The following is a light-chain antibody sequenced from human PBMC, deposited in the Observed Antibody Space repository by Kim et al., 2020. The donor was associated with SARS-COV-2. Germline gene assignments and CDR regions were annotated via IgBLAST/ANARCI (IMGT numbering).Light chain of an antibody. Sequence: DIQMTQSPSTLSASVGDRVTITCRATQSISSGLAWYQQKPGKAPKLLIYDASSLESGAPSRFSGSGSGTEFTLTISSLQPDDFATYYCQKYNNSCTFGQGTKVDI. CDR1: QSISSG. CDR2: DAS. V-gene: IGKV1-5*01. CDR3: QKYNNSCT. J-gene: IGKJ1*01.